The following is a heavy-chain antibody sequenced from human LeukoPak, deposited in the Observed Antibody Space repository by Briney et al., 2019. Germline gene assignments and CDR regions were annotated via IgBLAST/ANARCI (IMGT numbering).Heavy chain of an antibody. CDR2: IYHSGST. D-gene: IGHD2-8*01. CDR3: ARGTNGLRY. CDR1: GYSISSGYY. V-gene: IGHV4-38-2*02. J-gene: IGHJ4*02. Sequence: SETLSLTCTVSGYSISSGYYWGWIRQPPGKGLEWIGSIYHSGSTYYNPSLKSRVTISVDTSENQFSLNLSSVTAADTAVYYCARGTNGLRYWGQGTLVTVSS.